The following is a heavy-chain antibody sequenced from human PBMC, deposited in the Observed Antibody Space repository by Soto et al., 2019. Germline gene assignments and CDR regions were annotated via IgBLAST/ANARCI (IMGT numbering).Heavy chain of an antibody. V-gene: IGHV3-7*01. CDR1: GFTFSSYW. CDR3: ARDGLLFVGPYRPSRFDY. CDR2: IKQDGSEK. Sequence: PGGSLRLSCAASGFTFSSYWMSWVRQAPGKGLEWVANIKQDGSEKYYVDSVKGRFTISRDNAKNSLYLQMNSLRAEDTAVYYCARDGLLFVGPYRPSRFDYWGRGTVVTVSS. J-gene: IGHJ4*02. D-gene: IGHD3-16*02.